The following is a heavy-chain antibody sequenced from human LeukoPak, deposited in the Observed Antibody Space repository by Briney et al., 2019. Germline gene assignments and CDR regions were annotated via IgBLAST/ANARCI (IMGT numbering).Heavy chain of an antibody. D-gene: IGHD5-18*01. CDR2: ISYDGSNK. V-gene: IGHV3-30*01. J-gene: IGHJ4*02. CDR3: ARALVDTAMVPDY. CDR1: GFTFSSYA. Sequence: GGSLRLSCAASGFTFSSYAMHWVRQAPGKGLEGVAVISYDGSNKYYADSVKGRFTISRDNSKNTLYLQMNSLRAEDTAVYYCARALVDTAMVPDYWGQGTLVTVSS.